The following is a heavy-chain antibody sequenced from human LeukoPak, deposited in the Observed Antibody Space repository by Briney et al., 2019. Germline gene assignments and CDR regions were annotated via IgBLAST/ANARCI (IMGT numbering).Heavy chain of an antibody. Sequence: KPSETLSLTCTVSSGSISSYYWSWIRQPPGKGLEWIGYIYYSGSTNYNLSLKSRVTISVDTSKNQFSLKLSSVTAADTAVYYCARGYCSGGSCPKGFDPWGQGTLVTVSS. CDR3: ARGYCSGGSCPKGFDP. J-gene: IGHJ5*02. D-gene: IGHD2-15*01. CDR2: IYYSGST. CDR1: SGSISSYY. V-gene: IGHV4-59*01.